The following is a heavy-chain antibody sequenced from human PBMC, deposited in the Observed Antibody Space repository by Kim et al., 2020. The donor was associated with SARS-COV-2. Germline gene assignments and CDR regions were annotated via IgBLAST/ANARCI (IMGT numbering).Heavy chain of an antibody. CDR3: ARDVRCSGGSCYYYFDY. V-gene: IGHV1-3*01. D-gene: IGHD2-15*01. Sequence: FQGRVTITRDTAASTAYMELSSLRSEDTAVYYCARDVRCSGGSCYYYFDYWGQGTLVTVSS. J-gene: IGHJ4*02.